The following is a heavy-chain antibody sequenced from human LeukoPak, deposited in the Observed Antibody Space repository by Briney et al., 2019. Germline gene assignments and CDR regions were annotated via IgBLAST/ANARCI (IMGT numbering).Heavy chain of an antibody. V-gene: IGHV1-69*04. CDR1: GGTFTSYA. CDR2: IIPLIGVT. J-gene: IGHJ6*02. CDR3: ATYNVDNYDTSDGMDV. Sequence: SLKVSCKASGGTFTSYAFSWVRRAPGQGLEWMGRIIPLIGVTDSAQKFRDRVTITVDKSTSTAYMELTSLRSEDTAVYYCATYNVDNYDTSDGMDVWGQGTSVTVSS. D-gene: IGHD3-22*01.